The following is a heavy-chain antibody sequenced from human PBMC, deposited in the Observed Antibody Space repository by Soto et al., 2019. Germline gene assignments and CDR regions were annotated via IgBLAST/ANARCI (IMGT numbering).Heavy chain of an antibody. D-gene: IGHD6-13*01. CDR3: AKALAYSSSWYDYYYGMDV. CDR2: ISGSGGST. J-gene: IGHJ6*02. Sequence: GGSLRLSCAASGFTFSSYAMSWVRQAPGKGLEWVSAISGSGGSTYYADSVKGRFTISRDNSKNTLYLQMNSLRAEDTAVYYCAKALAYSSSWYDYYYGMDVWGQGTTVTVSS. V-gene: IGHV3-23*01. CDR1: GFTFSSYA.